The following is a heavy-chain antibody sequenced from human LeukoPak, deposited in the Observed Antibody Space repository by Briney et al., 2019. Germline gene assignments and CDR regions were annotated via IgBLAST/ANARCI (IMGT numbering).Heavy chain of an antibody. D-gene: IGHD6-19*01. Sequence: SETLSLTCAVYGGSFSGYYWSWIRQPPGKGLEWIGEINHSGSTNYNPSLKSRVTISVDTSKNQFSLKLSPVTAADTAVYYCASGWLVPYFDYWGQGTLVTVSS. J-gene: IGHJ4*02. CDR2: INHSGST. V-gene: IGHV4-34*01. CDR1: GGSFSGYY. CDR3: ASGWLVPYFDY.